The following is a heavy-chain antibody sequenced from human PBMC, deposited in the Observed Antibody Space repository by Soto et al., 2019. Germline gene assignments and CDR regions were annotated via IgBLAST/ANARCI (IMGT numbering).Heavy chain of an antibody. Sequence: EVQLVETGGGLIQPGGSLRLSCAASGFTVSRNYMNWVRQAPGKGLEWVSVINSAGSTYYADSVKGRFTISRDNSKNTLDLQMNSRRAEDTAVYYCTRVPSVDCSGGTCYSRYWYFDLWGRGTLVTVSS. D-gene: IGHD2-15*01. CDR1: GFTVSRNY. V-gene: IGHV3-53*02. CDR3: TRVPSVDCSGGTCYSRYWYFDL. CDR2: INSAGST. J-gene: IGHJ2*01.